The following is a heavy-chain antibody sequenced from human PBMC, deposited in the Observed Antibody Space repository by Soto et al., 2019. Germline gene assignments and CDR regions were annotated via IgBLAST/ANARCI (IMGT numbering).Heavy chain of an antibody. CDR2: IIPIFGTA. D-gene: IGHD5-12*01. Sequence: QVQLVQSGAEVKKPGSSVKVSCKASGGTFSSYAISWVRQAPGQGLEWMGWIIPIFGTATYAQKFQGRVTITADESTSTGYMELSSLRSEDTAVYYDARDRGGYDTNGWFDTWGQGTLVTVSS. CDR1: GGTFSSYA. J-gene: IGHJ5*02. V-gene: IGHV1-69*01. CDR3: ARDRGGYDTNGWFDT.